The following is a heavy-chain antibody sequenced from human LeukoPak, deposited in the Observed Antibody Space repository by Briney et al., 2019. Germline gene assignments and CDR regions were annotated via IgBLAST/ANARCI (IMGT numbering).Heavy chain of an antibody. CDR2: IYTSGST. D-gene: IGHD6-25*01. CDR1: GGSISSGSYY. CDR3: ARYSSGFDY. Sequence: SGTLSLTCTVSGGSISSGSYYWSWIRQPAGKGLEWIGRIYTSGSTNYNPSLKSRVTISVDTSKNQFSLKLSSVTAADTAVYYCARYSSGFDYWGQGTLVTVSS. V-gene: IGHV4-61*02. J-gene: IGHJ4*02.